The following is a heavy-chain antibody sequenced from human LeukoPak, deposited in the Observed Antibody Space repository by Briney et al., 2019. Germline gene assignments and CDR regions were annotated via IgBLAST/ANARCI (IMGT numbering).Heavy chain of an antibody. V-gene: IGHV3-23*01. Sequence: QAGGSLRLSCAASGFTFSSYAMSWVRQAPGKGLEWVSAISGSGGSTYYADSVKGRFTISRDNSKNTLYLQMNSLRAEDTAVYYCNDLPRSGIVGATIVSWGQGTLVTVSS. CDR1: GFTFSSYA. D-gene: IGHD1-26*01. J-gene: IGHJ5*01. CDR2: ISGSGGST. CDR3: NDLPRSGIVGATIVS.